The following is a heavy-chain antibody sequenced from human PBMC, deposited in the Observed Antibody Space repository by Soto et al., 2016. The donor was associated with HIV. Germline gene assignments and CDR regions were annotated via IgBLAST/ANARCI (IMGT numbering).Heavy chain of an antibody. Sequence: EVQLVESGGDLVQPGGSLRLSCVVSGFTFSSYSMNWVRQAPGKGLEWVSSISSSSTYIYYADSVKGRFTISRDNTKNSLYLQMNSLRAEDTAVYYCARAGSRRGTTTYFDYWGQGTLVTVSS. J-gene: IGHJ4*02. D-gene: IGHD4-17*01. V-gene: IGHV3-21*01. CDR3: ARAGSRRGTTTYFDY. CDR1: GFTFSSYS. CDR2: ISSSSTYI.